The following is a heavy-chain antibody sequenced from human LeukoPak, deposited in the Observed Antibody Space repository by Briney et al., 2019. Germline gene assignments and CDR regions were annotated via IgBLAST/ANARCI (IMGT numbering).Heavy chain of an antibody. CDR1: GFTGSDNH. CDR2: IYTGTNT. V-gene: IGHV3-53*01. D-gene: IGHD5-18*01. CDR3: ARDGGSGISYDNYIYYGMDV. Sequence: GGSLRLSCAASGFTGSDNHMSWVRQPPGKGLEWVSFIYTGTNTYYADSVKGRFTISRDNSKNTLDLQMDSLRVEDTAVYFCARDGGSGISYDNYIYYGMDVWGQGTTVTVSS. J-gene: IGHJ6*02.